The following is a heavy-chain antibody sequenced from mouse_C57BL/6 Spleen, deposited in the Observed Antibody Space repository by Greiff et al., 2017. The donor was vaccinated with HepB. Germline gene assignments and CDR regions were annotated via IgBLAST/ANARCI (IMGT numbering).Heavy chain of an antibody. V-gene: IGHV1-61*01. Sequence: QVQLQQSGAELVRPGSSVKLSCKASGYTFTSYWMDWVKQRPGQGLEWIGNIYPSDSETHYNQKFKDKATLTVDKSSSTAYMQLSSLTSEDSAVYYCARGDDYGPFDYWGQGTTLTVSS. J-gene: IGHJ2*01. CDR3: ARGDDYGPFDY. CDR1: GYTFTSYW. CDR2: IYPSDSET. D-gene: IGHD2-4*01.